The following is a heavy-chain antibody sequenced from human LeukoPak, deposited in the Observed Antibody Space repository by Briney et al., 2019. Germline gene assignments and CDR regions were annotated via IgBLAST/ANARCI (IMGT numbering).Heavy chain of an antibody. D-gene: IGHD4-17*01. J-gene: IGHJ4*02. CDR3: AKDLAEPTYGDEENTNFDY. CDR1: GFTFSSYG. CDR2: ISYDGSNK. V-gene: IGHV3-30*18. Sequence: PGGPLRLSCAASGFTFSSYGMHWVRQAPGKGLEWVAVISYDGSNKYYADSVKGRFTISRDNSKNTLYLQMNSLRAEDTAVYYCAKDLAEPTYGDEENTNFDYWGQGTLVTVSS.